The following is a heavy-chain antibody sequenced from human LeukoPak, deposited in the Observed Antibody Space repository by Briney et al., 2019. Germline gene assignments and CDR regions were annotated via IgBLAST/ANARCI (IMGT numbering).Heavy chain of an antibody. J-gene: IGHJ3*02. CDR2: INHSEST. V-gene: IGHV4-34*01. Sequence: SETLSLTCAVYGGSFSGYYWSWIRQPPGKGLEWIGEINHSESTHYNPSLKSRVTISIDTSKNQFSLKLRSVTAADTAVYYCARDLVTVTKGFDIWGQGTMVSVSS. CDR1: GGSFSGYY. D-gene: IGHD4-17*01. CDR3: ARDLVTVTKGFDI.